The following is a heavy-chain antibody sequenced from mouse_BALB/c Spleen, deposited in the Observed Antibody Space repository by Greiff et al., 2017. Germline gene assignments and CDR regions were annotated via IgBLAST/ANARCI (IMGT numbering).Heavy chain of an antibody. D-gene: IGHD3-1*01. CDR1: GYSFTDYI. Sequence: VQLQQSGPELVKPGASVKISCKASGYSFTDYIMLWVKQSHGKSLEWIGNINPYYGSTSYNLKFKGKATLTVDKSSSTAYMQLNSLTSEDSAVYYCAREGGLRRYFDVWGAGTTVTVSS. J-gene: IGHJ1*01. CDR3: AREGGLRRYFDV. CDR2: INPYYGST. V-gene: IGHV1-39*01.